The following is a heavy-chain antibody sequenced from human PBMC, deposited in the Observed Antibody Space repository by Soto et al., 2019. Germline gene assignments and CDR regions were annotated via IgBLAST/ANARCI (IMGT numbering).Heavy chain of an antibody. J-gene: IGHJ6*02. V-gene: IGHV1-2*04. CDR2: INPNSGGT. Sequence: AASVKVSCKASGYTFTGYYMHWVRQAPGQGLEWMGWINPNSGGTNYAQKFQGWVTMTRDTSISTAYMELSRLRSDDTAVYYCASEGQSGWRSDGMDVWGQGTTVTVSS. CDR3: ASEGQSGWRSDGMDV. CDR1: GYTFTGYY. D-gene: IGHD3-3*01.